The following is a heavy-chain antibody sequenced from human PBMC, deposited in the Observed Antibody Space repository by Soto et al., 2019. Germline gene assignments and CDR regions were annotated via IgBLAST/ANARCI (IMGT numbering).Heavy chain of an antibody. J-gene: IGHJ4*02. D-gene: IGHD2-2*01. V-gene: IGHV3-7*03. CDR2: IKQDGSEK. CDR1: GFTFSSFW. Sequence: GGSLRLSCAASGFTFSSFWMTWVRQAPGKGLEWMANIKQDGSEKYYVDSVKGRFTISRDNAKNSLYLQMNSLRVEDTAVYYCASAGYCGSTTCLPFDLWGQGTLVTVSS. CDR3: ASAGYCGSTTCLPFDL.